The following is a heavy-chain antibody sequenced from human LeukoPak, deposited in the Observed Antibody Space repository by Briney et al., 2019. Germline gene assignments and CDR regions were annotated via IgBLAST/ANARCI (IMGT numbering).Heavy chain of an antibody. J-gene: IGHJ5*02. D-gene: IGHD4-17*01. CDR2: IYYSGST. V-gene: IGHV4-59*01. CDR1: GGSISSYY. Sequence: SETLSLTCTVSGGSISSYYWSWIRQPPGKGLEWIGYIYYSGSTNYTPSLKSRVTISVDTSKNQFSLQLSSVTAADTAVYYCARVRRWDYGDYGGWFDPWGQGTLVTVSS. CDR3: ARVRRWDYGDYGGWFDP.